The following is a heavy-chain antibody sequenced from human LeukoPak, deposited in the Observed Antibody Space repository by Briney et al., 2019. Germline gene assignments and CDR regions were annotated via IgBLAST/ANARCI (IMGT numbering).Heavy chain of an antibody. CDR1: GFTFSSYA. Sequence: GGSLRLSCAASGFTFSSYAMSWVRQAPGKGLEWVSAISGSGGSTYYADSVKGRFTISRDNSKNTLHLQMNSLRAEDTAVYYCAKGHYDFWSGPPNPWGQGTLVTVSS. J-gene: IGHJ5*02. V-gene: IGHV3-23*01. D-gene: IGHD3-3*01. CDR2: ISGSGGST. CDR3: AKGHYDFWSGPPNP.